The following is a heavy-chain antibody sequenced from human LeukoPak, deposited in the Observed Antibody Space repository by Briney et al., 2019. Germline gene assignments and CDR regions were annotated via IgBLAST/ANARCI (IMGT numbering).Heavy chain of an antibody. CDR3: AKDTGLKVGATTLDWGLFDY. D-gene: IGHD1-26*01. CDR1: GFTFSSYA. J-gene: IGHJ4*02. Sequence: PGGSLRLSCAASGFTFSSYAMSWVRQAPGKGLEWVSAISGSGGSTYYADSVKGRFTISRDNSKNTLYLQMNSLRAEDTAVYYCAKDTGLKVGATTLDWGLFDYWGQGTLVTVSS. CDR2: ISGSGGST. V-gene: IGHV3-23*01.